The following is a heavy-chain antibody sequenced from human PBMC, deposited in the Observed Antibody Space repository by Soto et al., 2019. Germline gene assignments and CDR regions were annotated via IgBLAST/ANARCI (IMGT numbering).Heavy chain of an antibody. CDR3: AKDRTPTVLLWFGDLAY. J-gene: IGHJ4*02. D-gene: IGHD3-10*01. CDR1: VFNFYA. CDR2: ISGSGSTT. V-gene: IGHV3-23*01. Sequence: GGSLRLSCAASVFNFYAMSWVRQAPGKGLEWVASISGSGSTTYYADSVRGRFTISRDNSKNTLYLQMNSLRAEDTAVYYCAKDRTPTVLLWFGDLAYCGLGTLVTVSS.